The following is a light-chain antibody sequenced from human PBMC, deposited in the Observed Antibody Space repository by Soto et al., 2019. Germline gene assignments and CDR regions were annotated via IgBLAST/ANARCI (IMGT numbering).Light chain of an antibody. CDR1: QSVTSNF. CDR2: GAS. J-gene: IGKJ2*01. CDR3: QQYGRSPLLYT. V-gene: IGKV3-20*01. Sequence: ETVLTQSPGTLSLSPGERATLSCRASQSVTSNFLAWYQQKPRQAPRLLIYGASTRAAGVPDRFSGSGSGTDFTLTITRLEPEDFAVYYCQQYGRSPLLYTFGQGTKLGVK.